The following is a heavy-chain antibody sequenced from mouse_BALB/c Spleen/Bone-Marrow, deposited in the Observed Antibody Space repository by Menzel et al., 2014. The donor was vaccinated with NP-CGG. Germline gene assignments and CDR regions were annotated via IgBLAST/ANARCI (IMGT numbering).Heavy chain of an antibody. Sequence: DVMLVESGGGLVKPGGSLKLSCAASGFTFSSYGMSWVRQTPEKRLEWVATISGGGSYTYYPDSVKGRFTISRDNAKNNLYLQMSSLRSEDTALYYCARQYGSSYFDYWGQGTTLTVSS. D-gene: IGHD1-1*01. CDR2: ISGGGSYT. V-gene: IGHV5-9-2*01. CDR3: ARQYGSSYFDY. CDR1: GFTFSSYG. J-gene: IGHJ2*01.